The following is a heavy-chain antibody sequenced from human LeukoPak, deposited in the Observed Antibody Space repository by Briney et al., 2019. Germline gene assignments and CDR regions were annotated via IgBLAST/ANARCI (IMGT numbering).Heavy chain of an antibody. V-gene: IGHV3-30*03. Sequence: GGSLRLSCAASGFTFSQYGMNWVRQAPGKGLEWVAVISYDGSNKYYADSVKGRFTISRDNSKNTLYLQMNSLRVEDTAVYYCVCGQPNQWLRGVWGKGTTVTVSS. CDR1: GFTFSQYG. D-gene: IGHD6-19*01. J-gene: IGHJ6*03. CDR2: ISYDGSNK. CDR3: VCGQPNQWLRGV.